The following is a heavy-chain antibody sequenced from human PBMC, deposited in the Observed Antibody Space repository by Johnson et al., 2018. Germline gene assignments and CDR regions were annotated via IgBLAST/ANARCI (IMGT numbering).Heavy chain of an antibody. J-gene: IGHJ3*02. D-gene: IGHD2-15*01. CDR1: GFTFSSYS. V-gene: IGHV3-21*01. CDR3: ASDSGDNDAFDI. Sequence: EVQLVESGGGLVKPGGSLRLSCAASGFTFSSYSMNWVRQAPGKGLEWVSSISSSGSTIYYADSVKGRFTISRDNAKNSLYLQMNSLRAEDTAVCYCASDSGDNDAFDIWGQGTMVTVSS. CDR2: ISSSGSTI.